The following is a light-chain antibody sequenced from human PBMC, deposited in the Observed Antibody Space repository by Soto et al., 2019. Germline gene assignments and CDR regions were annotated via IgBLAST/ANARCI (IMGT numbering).Light chain of an antibody. CDR3: QQYNSYST. Sequence: DIQMTQSPSTLSASVGDRVTITCRASQSISSWLAWYQQKPGKAPKLLIYKASSLESGVPSRFSGSGSGTEFTLTISSLQPDDFATYYCQQYNSYSTFGQGTKAAIK. CDR1: QSISSW. J-gene: IGKJ1*01. CDR2: KAS. V-gene: IGKV1-5*03.